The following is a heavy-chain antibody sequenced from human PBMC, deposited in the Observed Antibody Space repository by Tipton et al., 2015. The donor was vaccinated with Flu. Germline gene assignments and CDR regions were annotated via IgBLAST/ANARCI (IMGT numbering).Heavy chain of an antibody. J-gene: IGHJ4*02. CDR3: ARYCRGGNCYNY. CDR1: GDSIGSRYF. CDR2: IYSSGST. V-gene: IGHV4-61*02. D-gene: IGHD2-15*01. Sequence: TLSLTCSVSGDSIGSRYFWGWIRQPAGKGLEWIGRIYSSGSTNYNPSLKSRVTMSVETSKNQFSLKLTSVTAADTAVYYCARYCRGGNCYNYWGQGTLVAVSS.